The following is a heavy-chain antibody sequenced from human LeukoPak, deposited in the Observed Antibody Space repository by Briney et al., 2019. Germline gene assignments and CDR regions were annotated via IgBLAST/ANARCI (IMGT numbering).Heavy chain of an antibody. Sequence: GGSLRLSCAASGFTFSSYEMNWVRQAPGKGLEGVSYISSSGSTIYYADSVKGRFTISRDNAKNSLYLQMNSLRAEETADYHCASLQLDNSAYGAQGTVVTVSS. J-gene: IGHJ1*01. CDR1: GFTFSSYE. CDR2: ISSSGSTI. V-gene: IGHV3-48*03. CDR3: ASLQLDNSAY. D-gene: IGHD1-1*01.